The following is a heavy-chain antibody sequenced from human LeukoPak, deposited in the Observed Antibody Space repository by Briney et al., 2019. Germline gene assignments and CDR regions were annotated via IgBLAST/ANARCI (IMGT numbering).Heavy chain of an antibody. J-gene: IGHJ4*02. Sequence: GRFTISRDDSKSIAYLQMNSLETEDTAVYYCTRVDLRFLEWLAFDYWGQGTLVTVSS. D-gene: IGHD3-3*01. V-gene: IGHV3-49*02. CDR3: TRVDLRFLEWLAFDY.